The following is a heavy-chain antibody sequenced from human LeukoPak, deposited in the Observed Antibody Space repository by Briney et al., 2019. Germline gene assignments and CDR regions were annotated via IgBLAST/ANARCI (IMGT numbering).Heavy chain of an antibody. CDR1: GYTFINYY. CDR2: ISPSGGSP. J-gene: IGHJ3*01. Sequence: ASVKVSCKSSGYTFINYYIHWVRQAPGQGLEWMGIISPSGGSPTYAQKFQGRVTMTSDMSTSTVYMELSSLGSEDTAVYYCARDVAAAGSAFDFWGQGTMVTVSS. D-gene: IGHD6-13*01. V-gene: IGHV1-46*01. CDR3: ARDVAAAGSAFDF.